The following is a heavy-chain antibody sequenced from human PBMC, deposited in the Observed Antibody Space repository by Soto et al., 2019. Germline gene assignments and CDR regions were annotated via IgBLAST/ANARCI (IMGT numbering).Heavy chain of an antibody. CDR2: INHSGST. J-gene: IGHJ2*01. D-gene: IGHD6-19*01. CDR1: GGSFSPYF. CDR3: ARLASGWQYYYFDF. Sequence: QVQLQQWGAGLLKPSETLSLTCAVYGGSFSPYFWSWIRQPPGKGLEWIGEINHSGSTNYNPSLTRLATLSVDTSKNQVSLKLTSVTAADTSVYYCARLASGWQYYYFDFWGRGTPVTVSS. V-gene: IGHV4-34*01.